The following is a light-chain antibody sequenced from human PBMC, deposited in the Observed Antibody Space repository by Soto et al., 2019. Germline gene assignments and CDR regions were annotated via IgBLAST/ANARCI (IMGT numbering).Light chain of an antibody. CDR1: SSNIGSNY. CDR2: SNN. V-gene: IGLV1-47*02. Sequence: QSVLTQSPSASGTPGQRVTISCSGSSSNIGSNYVYWYQQLPGTAPKLLIYSNNQRPSGVPDRFSGSQSGTSASLAIRGLRSEDEGDYYCAAWDDSLSGHVVFGGGTKLTVL. J-gene: IGLJ2*01. CDR3: AAWDDSLSGHVV.